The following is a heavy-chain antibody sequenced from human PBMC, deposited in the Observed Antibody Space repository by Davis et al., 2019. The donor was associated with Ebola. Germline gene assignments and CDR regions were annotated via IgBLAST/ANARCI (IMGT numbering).Heavy chain of an antibody. CDR1: GFTFRNYA. V-gene: IGHV3-30*04. Sequence: GESLKISCAASGFTFRNYAMHWVRQAPGKGLEWVAVVSHSEREKFYADSVKGRFTISRDNSENTLYLQMNSLTADDTAVYYCARAVFHEVLDYWGQGTQVTVSP. D-gene: IGHD3-3*01. CDR3: ARAVFHEVLDY. J-gene: IGHJ4*02. CDR2: VSHSEREK.